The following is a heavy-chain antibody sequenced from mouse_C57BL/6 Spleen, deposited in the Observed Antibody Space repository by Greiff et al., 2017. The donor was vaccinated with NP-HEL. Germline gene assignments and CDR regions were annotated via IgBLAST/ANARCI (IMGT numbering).Heavy chain of an antibody. D-gene: IGHD4-1*01. CDR2: IDPSDSYT. Sequence: VKLQQPGAELVMPGASVKLSCKASGYTFTSYWMHWVKQRPGQGLEWIGEIDPSDSYTNYNQKFKGKSTLTVDKSSSTAYMQLSSLTSEDSAVYYCARSRLGKDYWGQGTTLTVSS. CDR3: ARSRLGKDY. CDR1: GYTFTSYW. V-gene: IGHV1-69*01. J-gene: IGHJ2*01.